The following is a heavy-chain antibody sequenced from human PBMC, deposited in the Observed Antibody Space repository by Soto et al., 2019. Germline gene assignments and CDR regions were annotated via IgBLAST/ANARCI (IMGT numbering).Heavy chain of an antibody. CDR2: INPNSGVT. V-gene: IGHV1-2*02. J-gene: IGHJ5*02. Sequence: ASVKVSCKASGYTFSGYSLHWVRQAPGQGLEWMGWINPNSGVTNYAQKFQGRVTMTRDTSISTVYMELSRLRFDDTAVYYCARVIRGAYYNSPLDTWGQGTVVTVSS. CDR1: GYTFSGYS. CDR3: ARVIRGAYYNSPLDT. D-gene: IGHD3-10*01.